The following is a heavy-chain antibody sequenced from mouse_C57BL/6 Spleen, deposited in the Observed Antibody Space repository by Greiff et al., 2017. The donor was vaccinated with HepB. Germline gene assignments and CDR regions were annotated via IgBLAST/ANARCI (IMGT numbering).Heavy chain of an antibody. J-gene: IGHJ4*01. CDR2: INPNYGTT. V-gene: IGHV1-39*01. D-gene: IGHD2-2*01. CDR1: GYSFTDYN. Sequence: VQLQQSGPELVKPGASVKISCKASGYSFTDYNMNWVKQSNGKSLEWIGVINPNYGTTSYNQKFKGKATLTVDQSSSTSYMQLNSLTSEDSAVYYCARGGGGDDDYAMDYWGQGTSVTVSS. CDR3: ARGGGGDDDYAMDY.